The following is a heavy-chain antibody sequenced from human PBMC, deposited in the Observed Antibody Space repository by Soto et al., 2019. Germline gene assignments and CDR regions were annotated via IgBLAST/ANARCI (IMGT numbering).Heavy chain of an antibody. J-gene: IGHJ6*04. CDR1: GFTVSSKY. CDR3: ARDVVLCDGVRCYGIPLDV. CDR2: IQSGGTT. V-gene: IGHV3-66*01. Sequence: GGVLRLSCAASGFTVSSKYMTWVRQAPGKGLEWVSLIQSGGTTYYADSVKGRFTISGDTSENTLHLQMDSLRVEDTAVYYCARDVVLCDGVRCYGIPLDVWGKGITVTVST. D-gene: IGHD2-15*01.